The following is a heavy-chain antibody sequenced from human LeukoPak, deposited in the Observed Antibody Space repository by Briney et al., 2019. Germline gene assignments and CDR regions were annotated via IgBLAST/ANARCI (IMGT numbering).Heavy chain of an antibody. CDR3: AARYCSSTSCPIPGIAVAGTDY. J-gene: IGHJ4*02. Sequence: KPSETLSLTCAVYGGSVSGYYRSWIRQPPGKGLEWIGEINHSGSTNYNPSLKSRVTISVDTSKNQFSLKLSSVTAADTAVYYCAARYCSSTSCPIPGIAVAGTDYWGQGTLVTVSS. D-gene: IGHD2-2*01. CDR2: INHSGST. CDR1: GGSVSGYY. V-gene: IGHV4-34*01.